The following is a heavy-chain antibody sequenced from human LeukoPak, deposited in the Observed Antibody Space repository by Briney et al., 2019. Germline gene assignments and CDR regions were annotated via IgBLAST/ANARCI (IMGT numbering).Heavy chain of an antibody. CDR3: ARQRDYYGSGSYYNPFDY. Sequence: KPSETLSLTCAVYGGSFSAYYWSWIRQSPGKGLEWIGEINHSGSTNYNPSLKTRVTISLDTSKNQFSLKLKSVTAADTAVYYCARQRDYYGSGSYYNPFDYWGQGTLVTVSS. CDR2: INHSGST. D-gene: IGHD3-10*01. J-gene: IGHJ4*02. CDR1: GGSFSAYY. V-gene: IGHV4-34*01.